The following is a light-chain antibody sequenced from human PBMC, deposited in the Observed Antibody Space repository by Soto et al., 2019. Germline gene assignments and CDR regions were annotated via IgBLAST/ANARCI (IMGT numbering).Light chain of an antibody. CDR2: DAY. Sequence: EIVLTQSPSTLSLSPGERATLSCRASQSVSSYLAWYQQKPGQAPRLLIYDAYNRATGIPARFSGSGSGTDFTLTISSLEPEDFAVYYCQQRSNWPPLTFGGWTKVEIK. CDR1: QSVSSY. V-gene: IGKV3-11*01. CDR3: QQRSNWPPLT. J-gene: IGKJ4*01.